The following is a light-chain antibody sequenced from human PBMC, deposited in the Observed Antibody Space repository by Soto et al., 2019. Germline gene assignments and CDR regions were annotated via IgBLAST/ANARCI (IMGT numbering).Light chain of an antibody. CDR1: KSISSY. CDR2: AAS. Sequence: DLQMSQSPSSLSASVEDRVTITCRASKSISSYLNWYQQTPGKAPKLLSYAASSLQSGVPSRFSGSGSGTDFTLTISSLKPEDFATYYCQQSYSTPQTFGQGTKVDIK. CDR3: QQSYSTPQT. V-gene: IGKV1-39*01. J-gene: IGKJ1*01.